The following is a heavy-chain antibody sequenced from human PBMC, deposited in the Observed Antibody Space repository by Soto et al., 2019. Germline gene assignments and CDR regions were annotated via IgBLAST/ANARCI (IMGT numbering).Heavy chain of an antibody. D-gene: IGHD3-10*01. V-gene: IGHV1-2*04. CDR3: ARGWFGELEAFDI. J-gene: IGHJ3*02. CDR2: INPNSGGT. Sequence: ASVKVSCKASGYTFTGYYMHWVRQAPGQGLEWMGWINPNSGGTNYAQKFKGWVTMTRDTSISTAYIELSRLRSDDTAVYYCARGWFGELEAFDIWGQGTMVTVSS. CDR1: GYTFTGYY.